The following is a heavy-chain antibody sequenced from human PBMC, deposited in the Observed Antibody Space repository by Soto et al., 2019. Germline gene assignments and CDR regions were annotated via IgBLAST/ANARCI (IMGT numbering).Heavy chain of an antibody. CDR3: ARGVYCSSTNCYTDYFQH. V-gene: IGHV4-34*01. J-gene: IGHJ1*01. D-gene: IGHD2-2*02. CDR1: CGSFSGYY. CDR2: INHYGST. Sequence: SRSIACAIYCGSFSGYYWSWIRQPPGKGLEWIGEINHYGSTNYNPSLKSRVTISVDTSKNQFSLKLNSVTAADTAVYYCARGVYCSSTNCYTDYFQHWGQGTLVTVSS.